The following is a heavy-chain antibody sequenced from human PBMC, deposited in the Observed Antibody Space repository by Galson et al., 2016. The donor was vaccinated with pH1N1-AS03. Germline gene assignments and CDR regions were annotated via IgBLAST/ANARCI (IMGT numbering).Heavy chain of an antibody. CDR2: IMYDGNRK. V-gene: IGHV3-30-3*01. D-gene: IGHD3-16*01. J-gene: IGHJ4*02. Sequence: SLRLSCAASGFTFVRYKLHWVRQAPGKGLEWVAVIMYDGNRKYYADSVNGRFTISRDNSKNTLYLQMDSLRTEDTAIYYCARDYYERESYHYSAAGSWGQGTQVTVSS. CDR3: ARDYYERESYHYSAAGS. CDR1: GFTFVRYK.